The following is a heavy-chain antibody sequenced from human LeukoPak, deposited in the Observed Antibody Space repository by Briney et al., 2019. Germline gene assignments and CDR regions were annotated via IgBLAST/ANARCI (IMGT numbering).Heavy chain of an antibody. CDR2: INWNGGST. V-gene: IGHV3-20*01. CDR1: GFTFDDYG. CDR3: ARVRGRFGEVTPYFDY. Sequence: SGGSLRLSCAASGFTFDDYGMSWVRQAPGKGLQWVSTINWNGGSTGYADSVKGRFTSYRDNAKNSLYLQMHSLRAEDTALYHCARVRGRFGEVTPYFDYWGQGTLVTVSS. J-gene: IGHJ4*02. D-gene: IGHD3-10*01.